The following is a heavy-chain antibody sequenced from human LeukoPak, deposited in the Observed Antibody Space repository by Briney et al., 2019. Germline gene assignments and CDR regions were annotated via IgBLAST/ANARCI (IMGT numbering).Heavy chain of an antibody. J-gene: IGHJ4*02. D-gene: IGHD1-1*01. V-gene: IGHV4-61*02. CDR2: IYTSGST. CDR3: ARGGTSYWNDLVGN. CDR1: GGSISSGSYY. Sequence: SQTLSLTCTVSGGSISSGSYYWSWIRQPAGKGLEWIGRIYTSGSTNYNPSLKSRVTISVDTSKNQFSLKLSSVTAADTAVYYCARGGTSYWNDLVGNWGQGTLVTVSS.